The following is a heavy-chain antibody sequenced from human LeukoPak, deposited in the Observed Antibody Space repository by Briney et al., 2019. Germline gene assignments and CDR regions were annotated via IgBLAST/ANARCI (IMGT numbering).Heavy chain of an antibody. CDR2: IKQDGSEE. CDR3: TKGYCISTSCFTDY. Sequence: GGSLRLSCAASAFTFSSYWMSWVRQAPGKGLEWVTNIKQDGSEENYVDSVKGRFTISRDNAKNSLYLQMNSLRAEDTALYYCTKGYCISTSCFTDYWGQGTLVTVSS. D-gene: IGHD2-2*02. CDR1: AFTFSSYW. V-gene: IGHV3-7*03. J-gene: IGHJ4*02.